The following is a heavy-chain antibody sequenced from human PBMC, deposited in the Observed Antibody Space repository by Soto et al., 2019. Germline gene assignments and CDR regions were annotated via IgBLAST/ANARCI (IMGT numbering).Heavy chain of an antibody. V-gene: IGHV3-33*01. CDR2: IWYDGSNK. CDR3: ASPPGGGGYDILTGYYTRIAVAGTRDY. J-gene: IGHJ4*02. D-gene: IGHD3-9*01. Sequence: QVQLVESGGGVVQPGRSLRLSCAASGFTFSSYGMHWVRQAPGKGLEWVAVIWYDGSNKYYADSVKGRFTISRDNSKNTLYLQMNSLRAEDTAVYYCASPPGGGGYDILTGYYTRIAVAGTRDYWGQGTLVTVSS. CDR1: GFTFSSYG.